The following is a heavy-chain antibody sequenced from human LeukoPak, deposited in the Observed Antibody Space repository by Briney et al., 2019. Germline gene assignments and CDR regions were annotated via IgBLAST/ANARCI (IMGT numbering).Heavy chain of an antibody. CDR3: ARDMPPEDV. V-gene: IGHV3-30-3*01. Sequence: GRSLRLSCTASGFPFSHYAMHWVRQAPGKGLEWVSLISYGGSNIQYGDSVKGRFTISRDNSKNTLYLQMNSLRREDTAVYYCARDMPPEDVWGQGTTVTVSS. J-gene: IGHJ6*02. CDR1: GFPFSHYA. D-gene: IGHD2-2*01. CDR2: ISYGGSNI.